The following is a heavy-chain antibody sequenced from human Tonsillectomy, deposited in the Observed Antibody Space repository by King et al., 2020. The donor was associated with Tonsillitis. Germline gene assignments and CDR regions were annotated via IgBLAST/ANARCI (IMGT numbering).Heavy chain of an antibody. J-gene: IGHJ4*02. CDR3: AKNGARGSSWDAMNY. D-gene: IGHD6-13*01. CDR1: GFTFRSYG. V-gene: IGHV3-30*18. Sequence: VQLVESGGGVVQPGRSLRLSCAASGFTFRSYGMHWVRQAPGKGLEWVAVISYDGSNKYYPDSVKGRFTISRDNSKNTLYLQMDSLRADDTAVYYCAKNGARGSSWDAMNYWGQGTLVTVSS. CDR2: ISYDGSNK.